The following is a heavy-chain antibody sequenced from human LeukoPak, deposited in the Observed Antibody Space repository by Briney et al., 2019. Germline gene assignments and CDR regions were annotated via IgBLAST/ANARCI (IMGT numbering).Heavy chain of an antibody. V-gene: IGHV4-59*11. CDR3: ARAIADYDAFDI. Sequence: SETLSLTCSVSGASISSHYWSWTRQPPGKGLEWIGYIHYSGSTNCNPSLKSRVTISVDTSKNQFSLKLSSVTAADTAVYYCARAIADYDAFDIWGQGTKVTVSS. CDR2: IHYSGST. D-gene: IGHD6-13*01. J-gene: IGHJ3*02. CDR1: GASISSHY.